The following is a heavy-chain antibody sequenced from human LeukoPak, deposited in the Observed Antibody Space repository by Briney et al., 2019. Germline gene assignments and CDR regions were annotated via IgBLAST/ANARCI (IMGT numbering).Heavy chain of an antibody. Sequence: GRSLRLSCTASGFTFGDYAMSWVRQAPGKGLEWVGFIRSKAYGGTTEYAASVKGRFTISRGDSKSIAYLQMNSLKTEDTAVYYCTRDLYYYGSGGTDYWGQGTLVTVSS. CDR3: TRDLYYYGSGGTDY. CDR2: IRSKAYGGTT. J-gene: IGHJ4*02. D-gene: IGHD3-10*01. V-gene: IGHV3-49*04. CDR1: GFTFGDYA.